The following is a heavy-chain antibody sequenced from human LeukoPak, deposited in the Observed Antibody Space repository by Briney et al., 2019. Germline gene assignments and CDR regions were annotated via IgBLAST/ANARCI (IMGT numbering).Heavy chain of an antibody. CDR3: ARVWGSSWPYYFDY. Sequence: SETLSLTCAVYGGSFSSYYWSWIRQPPGKGLEWIGEIHHSGSTNYNPSLKSRVTISVDTSKNQFSLKLSSVTAADTAVYYCARVWGSSWPYYFDYWGQGTLVTVSS. J-gene: IGHJ4*02. CDR1: GGSFSSYY. D-gene: IGHD6-13*01. V-gene: IGHV4-34*01. CDR2: IHHSGST.